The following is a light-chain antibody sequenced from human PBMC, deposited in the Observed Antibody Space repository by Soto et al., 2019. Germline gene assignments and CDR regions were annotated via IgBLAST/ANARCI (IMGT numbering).Light chain of an antibody. V-gene: IGKV1-39*01. J-gene: IGKJ1*01. CDR1: QSISTF. Sequence: DIPMTQSPSSLSAPVGDRVSVTCRASQSISTFLNWYQQRPGEAPKLLIYAASSLQSGVPSRFSGSGSGADFTLTIGSLQPEDFATYYCQQSYTTPRTFGQGTKVEVK. CDR2: AAS. CDR3: QQSYTTPRT.